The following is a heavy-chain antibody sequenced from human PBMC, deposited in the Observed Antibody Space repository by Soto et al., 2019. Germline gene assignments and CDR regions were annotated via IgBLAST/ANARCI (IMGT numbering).Heavy chain of an antibody. CDR3: AKGRGQNWNFDY. V-gene: IGHV3-23*01. CDR1: GFTFSSYA. Sequence: EVQLLESGGGYVQQGGFVRLSCAASGFTFSSYAMHWVRRPPGKGLEWVSSIRGSGGTAYYADSVKGRFSISRDSLVNTLYLQMNSLRADDTAVYYCAKGRGQNWNFDYWGQGTLVTVSP. CDR2: IRGSGGTA. D-gene: IGHD1-1*01. J-gene: IGHJ4*02.